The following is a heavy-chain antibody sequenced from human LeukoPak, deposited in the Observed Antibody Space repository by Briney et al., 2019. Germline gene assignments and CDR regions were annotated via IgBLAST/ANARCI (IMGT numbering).Heavy chain of an antibody. V-gene: IGHV4-38-2*01. J-gene: IGHJ4*02. Sequence: PSETLSLTCAVSGYSISSGYYWGWIRQPPGKGLEWIGSIYHSGSTYYNPSLKSRVTISVDTSKNQFSLKLSSVTAADTAVYYCARAEDTSVRGVPYIFDYWGQGTLVTVSS. CDR3: ARAEDTSVRGVPYIFDY. CDR1: GYSISSGYY. CDR2: IYHSGST. D-gene: IGHD3-10*01.